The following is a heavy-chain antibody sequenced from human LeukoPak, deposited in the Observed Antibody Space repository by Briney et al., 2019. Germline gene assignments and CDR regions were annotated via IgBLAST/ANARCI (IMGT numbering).Heavy chain of an antibody. CDR2: INPNSGGT. D-gene: IGHD3-22*01. J-gene: IGHJ4*02. CDR1: GYTFTGYY. V-gene: IGHV1-2*02. Sequence: ASVKVSCKASGYTFTGYYMHWVRQAPGQGLEWMGWINPNSGGTNYAQKFQGRVTMTRDTSISTAYMELSRLRSDDTAVYYCAGAFPYYYDRSGYQDYWGQGTLVTVSS. CDR3: AGAFPYYYDRSGYQDY.